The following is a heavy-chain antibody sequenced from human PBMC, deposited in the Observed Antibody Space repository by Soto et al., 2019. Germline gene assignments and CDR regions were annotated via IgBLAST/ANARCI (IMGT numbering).Heavy chain of an antibody. CDR3: ARVFRDFWSGYSHY. V-gene: IGHV3-48*01. Sequence: PGGSLRLSCAASGLTFSSYSMNWVRQAPGKGLEWVSYISSSSSTIYYADSVKGRFTISRDNAKNSLYLQMNSLRAEDTAVYYCARVFRDFWSGYSHYWGQGTLVTVSS. CDR1: GLTFSSYS. D-gene: IGHD3-3*01. J-gene: IGHJ4*02. CDR2: ISSSSSTI.